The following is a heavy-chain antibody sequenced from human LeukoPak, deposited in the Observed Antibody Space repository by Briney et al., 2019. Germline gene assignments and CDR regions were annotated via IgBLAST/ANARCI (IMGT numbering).Heavy chain of an antibody. V-gene: IGHV3-30*03. Sequence: GGSLRLSCAASGFTFSSHGMHWVRQAPGKGLEWVAVISYDENNKYYADSVRGRFTISRDTSKNTLYLQMNSLKAEDSAEYYCARTQQWLVREHYYYGMDVWGQGTTVTVSS. CDR1: GFTFSSHG. CDR2: ISYDENNK. CDR3: ARTQQWLVREHYYYGMDV. J-gene: IGHJ6*02. D-gene: IGHD6-19*01.